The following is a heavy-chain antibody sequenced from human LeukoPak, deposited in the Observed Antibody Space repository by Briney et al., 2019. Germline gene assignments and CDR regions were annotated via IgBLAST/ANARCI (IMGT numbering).Heavy chain of an antibody. CDR2: IYYSGST. CDR1: GGSVSSGSYY. J-gene: IGHJ4*02. V-gene: IGHV4-61*01. D-gene: IGHD2-15*01. Sequence: NPSETLSLTCTVSGGSVSSGSYYWSWIRQPPGKGLEWIGYIYYSGSTNYNPSLKSRVTISVDTSKNQFSLKLSSVTAADTAVYYCAGAPDSYCSGGSCYFTLDYWGQGTLVTVSS. CDR3: AGAPDSYCSGGSCYFTLDY.